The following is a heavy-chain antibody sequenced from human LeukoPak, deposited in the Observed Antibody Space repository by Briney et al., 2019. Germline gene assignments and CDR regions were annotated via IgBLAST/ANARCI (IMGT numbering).Heavy chain of an antibody. J-gene: IGHJ4*02. Sequence: PSETLSLTCTVSGGSISSYYWSWIRQPPGKGLEWIGYIYYSGSTNYNPSLKSRVTISVDTSKNQFSLKLSSVTAADTAVYYCARAGTPLTSYYYGSGSYYPLLNYPLPFDYWGQGTLVTVSS. CDR2: IYYSGST. CDR3: ARAGTPLTSYYYGSGSYYPLLNYPLPFDY. CDR1: GGSISSYY. V-gene: IGHV4-59*01. D-gene: IGHD3-10*01.